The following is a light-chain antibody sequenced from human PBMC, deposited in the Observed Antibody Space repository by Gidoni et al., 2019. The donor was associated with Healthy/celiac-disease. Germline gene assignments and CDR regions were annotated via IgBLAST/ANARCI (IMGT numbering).Light chain of an antibody. CDR2: QDS. J-gene: IGLJ2*01. CDR1: NLGDKY. CDR3: QAWDSSTAV. V-gene: IGLV3-1*01. Sequence: SYERTQPPSVSVSPGQTASITCSGDNLGDKYACWYQQKPGQSPVLVIYQDSKRPSGIPERFSGSNSGNTATLTISGTQAMDEADYYCQAWDSSTAVFGGGTKLTVL.